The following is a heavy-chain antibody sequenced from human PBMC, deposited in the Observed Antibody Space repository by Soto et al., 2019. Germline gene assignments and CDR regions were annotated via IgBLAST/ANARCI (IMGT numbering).Heavy chain of an antibody. CDR3: ARDVEYSSSLDYYYHYGMDV. Sequence: PGGSLRLSCAASGFTFSSYWMSWVRQAPGKGLEWVANIKQDGSEKYYVDSVKGRFTISRDNAKNSLYLQMNSLRAEDTAVYYCARDVEYSSSLDYYYHYGMDVWGQGTTVTVSS. CDR1: GFTFSSYW. CDR2: IKQDGSEK. D-gene: IGHD6-6*01. J-gene: IGHJ6*02. V-gene: IGHV3-7*05.